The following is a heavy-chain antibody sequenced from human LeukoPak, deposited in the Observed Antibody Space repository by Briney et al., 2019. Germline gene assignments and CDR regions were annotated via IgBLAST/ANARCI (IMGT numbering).Heavy chain of an antibody. CDR3: ARVSSGSYIDY. V-gene: IGHV3-66*01. CDR2: IYSDGST. D-gene: IGHD3-10*01. Sequence: GGSLRLSCAASGFTFSSYSMNWVRQAPGKGLEWVSVIYSDGSTYYADSVKGRFTISRDNSKSTLYLQMNSLRAEDTAAYYCARVSSGSYIDYWGQGTLVTVSS. J-gene: IGHJ4*02. CDR1: GFTFSSYS.